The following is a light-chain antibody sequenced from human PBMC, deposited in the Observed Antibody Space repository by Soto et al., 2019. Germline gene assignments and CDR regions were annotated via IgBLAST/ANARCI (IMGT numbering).Light chain of an antibody. CDR1: QSISNW. V-gene: IGKV1-12*01. CDR2: AAS. CDR3: QQASSFPWT. J-gene: IGKJ1*01. Sequence: IQMTQSPSSVSASVGDRVTITCRASQSISNWLAWYQQKPGKAPNLLIYAASSLQSGVPSRFSGSGSGTDFTLTISSLQPEDFATYFCQQASSFPWTFGQRTKVEIK.